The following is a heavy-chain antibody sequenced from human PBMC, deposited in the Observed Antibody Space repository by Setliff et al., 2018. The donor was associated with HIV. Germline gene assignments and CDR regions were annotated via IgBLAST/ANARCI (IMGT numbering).Heavy chain of an antibody. CDR2: GHHSGTF. V-gene: IGHV4-59*08. J-gene: IGHJ5*02. D-gene: IGHD2-15*01. Sequence: SETLSLTCTVSDGPINNYWWNWIRQSPGKGLEWIGFGHHSGTFSYNPSLNSRFTISIDTSKNQFSLKATSVTAEDTAVYYCVRHHDSDFSGDPDWFDPWGQGILVTVSS. CDR3: VRHHDSDFSGDPDWFDP. CDR1: DGPINNYW.